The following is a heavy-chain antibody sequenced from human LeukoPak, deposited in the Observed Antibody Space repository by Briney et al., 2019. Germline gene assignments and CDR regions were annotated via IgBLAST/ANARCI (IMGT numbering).Heavy chain of an antibody. J-gene: IGHJ6*02. CDR2: INPNSGGT. D-gene: IGHD6-6*01. CDR3: ARDNSSSLDYYYYGMDV. CDR1: GYTFTSYD. V-gene: IGHV1-2*02. Sequence: ASVKVSCKASGYTFTSYDINWVRQATGQGLEWMGWINPNSGGTNYAQKFQGRVTMTRDTSISTAYMELSRLRSDDTAVYYCARDNSSSLDYYYYGMDVWGQGTTVTVSS.